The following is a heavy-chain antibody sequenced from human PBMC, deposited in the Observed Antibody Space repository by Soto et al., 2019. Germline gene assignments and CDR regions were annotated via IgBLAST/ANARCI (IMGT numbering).Heavy chain of an antibody. CDR3: ARVAGRGYCSSTSCPWAFDI. V-gene: IGHV4-30-2*01. CDR1: GGSISSGGYS. J-gene: IGHJ3*02. D-gene: IGHD2-2*01. Sequence: SETLSLTCAVSGGSISSGGYSWSWIRQPPGKGLEWIGYIYHSGSTYYNPSLKSRVTISVDRSKNQFSLKLSSVTAADTAVYHCARVAGRGYCSSTSCPWAFDIWGQGTMVTVSS. CDR2: IYHSGST.